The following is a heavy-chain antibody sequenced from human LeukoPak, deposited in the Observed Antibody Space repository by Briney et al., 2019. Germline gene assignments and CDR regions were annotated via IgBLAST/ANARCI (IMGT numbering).Heavy chain of an antibody. CDR1: GGSISSYY. CDR2: IYYSGST. V-gene: IGHV4-59*01. Sequence: SETLSLTCTVSGGSISSYYWSWIRQPPGKGLEWIGYIYYSGSTNYNPSLKSRVTISVDTSKNQFSLKLSSVTAADTAVYYCARFRYGDYRLDYWGQGTLSPSPQ. J-gene: IGHJ4*02. CDR3: ARFRYGDYRLDY. D-gene: IGHD4-17*01.